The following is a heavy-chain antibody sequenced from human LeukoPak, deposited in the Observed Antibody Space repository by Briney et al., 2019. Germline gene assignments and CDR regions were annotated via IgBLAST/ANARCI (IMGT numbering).Heavy chain of an antibody. D-gene: IGHD6-13*01. CDR3: ARLSSSWNLDY. CDR2: VSSDDSDT. J-gene: IGHJ4*02. V-gene: IGHV5-51*01. CDR1: GYSFTSYW. Sequence: GESLKISCKGSGYSFTSYWIGWVRQMPGKGLEWMGIVSSDDSDTRYGPSFQGQVTISADKSISTAYLQWSSLKASDTAIYYCARLSSSWNLDYWGQGTLVTVSS.